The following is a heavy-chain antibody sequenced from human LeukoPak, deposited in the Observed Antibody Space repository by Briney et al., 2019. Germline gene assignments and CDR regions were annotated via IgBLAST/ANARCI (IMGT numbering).Heavy chain of an antibody. J-gene: IGHJ4*02. CDR1: GFTFSIHA. CDR3: AKDWIPYNRVFDCFDF. V-gene: IGHV3-23*01. D-gene: IGHD1-1*01. CDR2: IGGGET. Sequence: GGSLRLSCAGSGFTFSIHAMSWVRQAPGEGREGVSTIGGGETYYADSVNGRFTIPRDDSQSTLHLQMNSLRAEDTAVYYCAKDWIPYNRVFDCFDFWGQGTLVTVSS.